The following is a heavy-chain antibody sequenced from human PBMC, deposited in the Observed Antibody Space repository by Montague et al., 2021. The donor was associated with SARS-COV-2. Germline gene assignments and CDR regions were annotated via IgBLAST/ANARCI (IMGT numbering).Heavy chain of an antibody. V-gene: IGHV4-39*01. Sequence: SETLSLTCTVSGGSISSSSYNWGWMRQPPGKGLEWIGSIYYTGSTNYNPSFRVRVTISADTSKNQFFLKLRTVTAADTAVYYSARHHRIRSSEYYSRYFDYWGQGTLLTVSS. J-gene: IGHJ4*02. CDR3: ARHHRIRSSEYYSRYFDY. CDR1: GGSISSSSYN. D-gene: IGHD3-22*01. CDR2: IYYTGST.